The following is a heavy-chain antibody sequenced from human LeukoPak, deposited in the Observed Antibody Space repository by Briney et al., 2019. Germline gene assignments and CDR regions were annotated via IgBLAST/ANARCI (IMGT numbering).Heavy chain of an antibody. CDR3: ASPVEVGDYYYYGMDV. Sequence: GGSLRLSCAASGFTFSSYSMTWVRQAPGKGLEWVSYISSSSSYIYYADAVKGRFTISRDNAKNSLYLQMNSLRAEDTAVYYCASPVEVGDYYYYGMDVWGQGTTVTVSS. D-gene: IGHD1-26*01. V-gene: IGHV3-21*01. J-gene: IGHJ6*02. CDR1: GFTFSSYS. CDR2: ISSSSSYI.